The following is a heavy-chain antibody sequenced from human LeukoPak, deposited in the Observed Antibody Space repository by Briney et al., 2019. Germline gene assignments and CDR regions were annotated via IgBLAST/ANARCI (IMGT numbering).Heavy chain of an antibody. Sequence: GRSLRLSCAASGFTFSSYGMHWVRQAPGKGLEWVAVIWYDGSNKYYADSVKGRFTISRDNSKNTLYLQMNSLRAEDTAVYYCARDERDCSRTSCPSYYYYGMDVWGQGTTVTVSS. J-gene: IGHJ6*02. CDR2: IWYDGSNK. V-gene: IGHV3-33*01. D-gene: IGHD2-2*01. CDR1: GFTFSSYG. CDR3: ARDERDCSRTSCPSYYYYGMDV.